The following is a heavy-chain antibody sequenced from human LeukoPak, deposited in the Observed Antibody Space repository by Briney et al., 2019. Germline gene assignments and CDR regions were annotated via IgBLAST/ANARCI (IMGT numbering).Heavy chain of an antibody. D-gene: IGHD5-18*01. CDR2: IRYDGSNK. Sequence: PGGFLRLSCAASGFTFSTYGMHWVRQAPGKGPEWVAVIRYDGSNKNYGDSVKGRFTISRDNSKNTLYLQMNSLRAEDTAVYYCARALSAMVPDYWGQGTLLTVSS. V-gene: IGHV3-33*01. J-gene: IGHJ4*02. CDR1: GFTFSTYG. CDR3: ARALSAMVPDY.